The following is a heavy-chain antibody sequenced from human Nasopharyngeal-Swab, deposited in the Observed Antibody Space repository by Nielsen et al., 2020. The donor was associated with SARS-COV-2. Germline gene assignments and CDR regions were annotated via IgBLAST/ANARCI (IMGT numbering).Heavy chain of an antibody. CDR3: ARGGIGAARPPNYYYYGMDV. CDR2: ISAYNGNT. D-gene: IGHD6-6*01. V-gene: IGHV1-18*01. J-gene: IGHJ6*02. CDR1: GYTFTSYG. Sequence: ASVKVSCKASGYTFTSYGISWVRQAPGQGLEWMGWISAYNGNTNYAQKLQGRVTMTTDTSTSTAYMELRSLRSDDTAVYYCARGGIGAARPPNYYYYGMDVWGQGTTVTVSS.